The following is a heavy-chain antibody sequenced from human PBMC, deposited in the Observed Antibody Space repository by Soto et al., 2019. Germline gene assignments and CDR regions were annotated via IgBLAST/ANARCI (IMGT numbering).Heavy chain of an antibody. CDR2: TYYRSKWYY. V-gene: IGHV6-1*01. Sequence: PSQTLSLTCAISGDSVSSNSAAWNWIRQSPSSGLEWLGRTYYRSKWYYNYAVSVKSRITINPDTSKNQFSLQLKSVTPEDTAVYYCAGAADLNFDYWGQGTLVTVSS. CDR3: AGAADLNFDY. CDR1: GDSVSSNSAA. J-gene: IGHJ4*02. D-gene: IGHD6-13*01.